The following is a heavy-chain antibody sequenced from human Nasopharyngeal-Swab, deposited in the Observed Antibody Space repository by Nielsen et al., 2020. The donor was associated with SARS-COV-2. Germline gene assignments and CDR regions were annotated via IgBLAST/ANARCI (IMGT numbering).Heavy chain of an antibody. CDR3: AKVVYCSSTSCYTSRRDYYYYYGMDV. CDR1: GLTSSNAW. J-gene: IGHJ6*02. Sequence: GESLKTSCAASGLTSSNAWMSWVRQAPGKGLEWVGRIKSKTDGGTTDYAAPVKGRFTITRDDSKNTLYLQMNSLRAEDTSVYYCAKVVYCSSTSCYTSRRDYYYYYGMDVWGQGTTVTVSS. CDR2: IKSKTDGGTT. D-gene: IGHD2-2*02. V-gene: IGHV3-15*01.